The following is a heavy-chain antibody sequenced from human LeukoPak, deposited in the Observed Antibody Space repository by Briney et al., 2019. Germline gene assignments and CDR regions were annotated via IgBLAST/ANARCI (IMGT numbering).Heavy chain of an antibody. CDR3: ANHQH. Sequence: GGSLRLSCVASGFTFSSSEMNWVRQAPGKGLEWISYIATSDTTTHYADSVRGRFTISRGNAKNSLYLQMNSLRAEDTAVYYCANHQHWGQGTLVTVSS. V-gene: IGHV3-48*03. CDR1: GFTFSSSE. J-gene: IGHJ4*02. CDR2: IATSDTTT.